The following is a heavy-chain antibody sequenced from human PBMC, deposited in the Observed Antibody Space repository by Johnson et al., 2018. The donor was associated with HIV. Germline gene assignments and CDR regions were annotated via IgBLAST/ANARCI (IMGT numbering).Heavy chain of an antibody. CDR3: VRDYGDYVDDAFDI. CDR2: IYNNDGT. CDR1: GFPVSRNY. V-gene: IGHV3-53*01. J-gene: IGHJ3*02. D-gene: IGHD4-17*01. Sequence: VQLVESGGGLIQPGGSLRLSCAASGFPVSRNYMTWVRQAPGKGLECVSVIYNNDGTQYADSVKGRFTISRDNSKNTLCLQMTTLRAHDTATYYCVRDYGDYVDDAFDIWGQGTMVTVSS.